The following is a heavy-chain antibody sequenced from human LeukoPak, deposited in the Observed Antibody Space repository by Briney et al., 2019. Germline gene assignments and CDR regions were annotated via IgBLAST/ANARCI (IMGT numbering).Heavy chain of an antibody. V-gene: IGHV3-15*01. CDR1: GFMFRTYW. J-gene: IGHJ4*02. CDR2: VKSKADGGTI. Sequence: GGSLRLSCAASGFMFRTYWMAWVRQAPGKGLEWVGRVKSKADGGTIDYTAPVKGRFTISRDDSKNTIYLEMSSLKTEDTALYYCSASGSGDYWGQGTLVTVSS. CDR3: SASGSGDY. D-gene: IGHD3-10*01.